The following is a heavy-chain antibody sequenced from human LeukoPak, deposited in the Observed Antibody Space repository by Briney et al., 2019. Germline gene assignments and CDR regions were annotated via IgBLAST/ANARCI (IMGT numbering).Heavy chain of an antibody. Sequence: ASVKISCKVSGYTLTELSMHWVRQAPGKGLEWMGGFDPEDGETIYAQKFQGRVTMTEDTSTDTAYTELSSLRSEDTAVYYCATDGGAWWLRDWGQGTLVTVSS. CDR1: GYTLTELS. V-gene: IGHV1-24*01. CDR2: FDPEDGET. D-gene: IGHD2-15*01. J-gene: IGHJ4*02. CDR3: ATDGGAWWLRD.